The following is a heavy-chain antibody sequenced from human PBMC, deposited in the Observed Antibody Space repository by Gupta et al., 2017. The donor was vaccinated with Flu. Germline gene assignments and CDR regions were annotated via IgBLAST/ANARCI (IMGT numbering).Heavy chain of an antibody. Sequence: EVQLLESGGGLVQPGGSLRLSCAASGFTFDTYAMTWVRQYPGKGLEWVSAISGSGGGTYYADSVKGRFTISRDNSKNTLYLQMDSLRAEDTAVYYCAKFGAKTPPAGWFDSWGQGTLVTVSS. CDR1: GFTFDTYA. V-gene: IGHV3-23*01. D-gene: IGHD3-16*01. CDR3: AKFGAKTPPAGWFDS. CDR2: ISGSGGGT. J-gene: IGHJ5*01.